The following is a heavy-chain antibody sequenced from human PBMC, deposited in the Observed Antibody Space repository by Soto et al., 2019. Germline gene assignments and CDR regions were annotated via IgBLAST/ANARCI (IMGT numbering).Heavy chain of an antibody. CDR2: IDPSDSYT. Sequence: LGESLKISCXGSGYSFTSYWITWVRQMPGKGLEWMGRIDPSDSYTKYSPSFQGHVTISADKSSSTAYLQWSSLKASDTAMYYCANPASVNGSPDYYDSSGYTYWGQGTLVTVSS. J-gene: IGHJ4*02. V-gene: IGHV5-10-1*01. D-gene: IGHD3-22*01. CDR1: GYSFTSYW. CDR3: ANPASVNGSPDYYDSSGYTY.